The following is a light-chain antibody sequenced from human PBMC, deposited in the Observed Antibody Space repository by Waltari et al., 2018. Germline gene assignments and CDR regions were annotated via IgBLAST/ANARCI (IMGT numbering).Light chain of an antibody. CDR2: DVN. CDR3: SSYTSTNTHVV. Sequence: QSTLTQPASVSGSRGQTITISCTGTSSDIGGYDFVSWYHQFPGKPPKPIIYDVNNRPAWGSDRFSGFKSGNTASLTISGLQPEDEAEYYCSSYTSTNTHVVFGGGTKLTVL. V-gene: IGLV2-14*03. J-gene: IGLJ2*01. CDR1: SSDIGGYDF.